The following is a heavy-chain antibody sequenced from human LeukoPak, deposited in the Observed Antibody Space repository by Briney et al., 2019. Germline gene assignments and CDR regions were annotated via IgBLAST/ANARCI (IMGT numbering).Heavy chain of an antibody. V-gene: IGHV3-20*01. J-gene: IGHJ3*02. CDR3: ARGHRDEGAVANAFDI. Sequence: MXWXXXXXXKGLEWXAGINLNGCSTCYADSVKGRFTISRDNAKNSLYLQMNSLRAEDTALYHCARGHRDEGAVANAFDIWGQGTMVTVSS. CDR2: INLNGCST. D-gene: IGHD6-19*01.